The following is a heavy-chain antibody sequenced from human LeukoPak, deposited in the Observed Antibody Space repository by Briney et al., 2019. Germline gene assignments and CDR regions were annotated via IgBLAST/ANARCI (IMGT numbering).Heavy chain of an antibody. D-gene: IGHD2-2*02. Sequence: PGGSLRLSCAASRFTVSSNYMSWVRQAPGKGLEWVSLIYSGGTTYYADSVKGRFTISRDNSKNTLYLQMNSLRAEDTAVYYCAKYPGYYYMGVWGKGTTVTVSS. J-gene: IGHJ6*03. CDR3: AKYPGYYYMGV. V-gene: IGHV3-66*01. CDR1: RFTVSSNY. CDR2: IYSGGTT.